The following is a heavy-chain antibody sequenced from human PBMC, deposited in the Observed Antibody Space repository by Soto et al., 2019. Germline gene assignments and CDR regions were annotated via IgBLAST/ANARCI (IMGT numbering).Heavy chain of an antibody. Sequence: SDTLSLTCTVSDHYIRSYYWSWIRQPPGKGLEWIGYIYYSGSTNYNPSLKSRFTISVDTSKNQCSLKLSSVTAADTAVYYCARDWDGYNNWFDPWGQGTLVTVS. CDR2: IYYSGST. D-gene: IGHD5-12*01. V-gene: IGHV4-59*01. CDR3: ARDWDGYNNWFDP. J-gene: IGHJ5*02. CDR1: DHYIRSYY.